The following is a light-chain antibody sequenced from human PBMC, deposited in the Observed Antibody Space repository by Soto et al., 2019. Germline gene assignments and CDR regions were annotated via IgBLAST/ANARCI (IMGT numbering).Light chain of an antibody. V-gene: IGKV1-27*01. Sequence: DIQMTQSPSSLSASVGDRVTITCRASQGISTYLAWYQQKPGKVPKLLIYAASTLQSGVPSRFSGGGSGTDFTLTISSLQPEDVATYYCQRYNTGTFGQGTKLEIK. CDR3: QRYNTGT. CDR1: QGISTY. CDR2: AAS. J-gene: IGKJ1*01.